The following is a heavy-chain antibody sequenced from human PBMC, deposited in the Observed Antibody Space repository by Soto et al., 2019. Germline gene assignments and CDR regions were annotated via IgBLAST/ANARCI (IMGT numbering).Heavy chain of an antibody. CDR3: GRGTAAAGTDWFDP. CDR2: INHSGST. V-gene: IGHV4-34*01. J-gene: IGHJ5*02. D-gene: IGHD6-13*01. Sequence: PSETLSLTCAVYGGSFSGYYLSWIRQPPGKGLEWIGEINHSGSTNYNPSLKSRVTISVDTSKNQFSLKLSSVTAADTAVYYCGRGTAAAGTDWFDPWGQGTLVTVSS. CDR1: GGSFSGYY.